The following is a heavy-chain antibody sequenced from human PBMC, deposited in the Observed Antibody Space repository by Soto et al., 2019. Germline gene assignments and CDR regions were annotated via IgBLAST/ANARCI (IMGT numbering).Heavy chain of an antibody. J-gene: IGHJ5*02. Sequence: SETLSLTCTVSGGSIRSGDYYWSWIRQPPGKGLEWIGYIYYSGSTYYNPSLKSRVTISVDTSKNQFSLKLSSVTAAATAVHYPAREVIKVRPRHPGTWFNAWGRGTLVDVSS. CDR2: IYYSGST. V-gene: IGHV4-30-4*01. CDR1: GGSIRSGDYY. D-gene: IGHD3-10*01. CDR3: AREVIKVRPRHPGTWFNA.